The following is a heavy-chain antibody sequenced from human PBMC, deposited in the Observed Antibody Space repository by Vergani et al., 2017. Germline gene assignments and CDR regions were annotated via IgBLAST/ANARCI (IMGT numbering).Heavy chain of an antibody. D-gene: IGHD2-21*01. CDR3: AKVALLKVVVIANAPFDL. V-gene: IGHV3-23*01. CDR1: GFTFSSYA. J-gene: IGHJ2*01. CDR2: ISGSGGST. Sequence: EVQLLESGGGLVQPGGSLRLSCAASGFTFSSYAMSWVRQAPGKGLEWVSAISGSGGSTYYADSVKGRFTISRDNSKNTLYLQMNSLRAEDTAVYYCAKVALLKVVVIANAPFDLWGRGTLVTVSS.